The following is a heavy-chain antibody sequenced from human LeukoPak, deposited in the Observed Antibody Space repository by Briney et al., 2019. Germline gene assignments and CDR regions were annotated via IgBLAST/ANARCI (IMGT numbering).Heavy chain of an antibody. CDR1: GGSISSGSYY. Sequence: PSETLSLTCTVSGGSISSGSYYWGWIRQPPGKGLEWIGSIYYSGSTYYSPSLKSRITISVDTSKNQFSLKLSSVTAADTAVYYCARDMAMIANAFDIWGQGTMVTVSS. CDR3: ARDMAMIANAFDI. D-gene: IGHD3-22*01. CDR2: IYYSGST. V-gene: IGHV4-39*07. J-gene: IGHJ3*02.